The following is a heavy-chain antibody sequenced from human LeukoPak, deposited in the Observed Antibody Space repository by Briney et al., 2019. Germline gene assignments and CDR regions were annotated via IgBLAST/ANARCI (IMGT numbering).Heavy chain of an antibody. J-gene: IGHJ4*02. CDR2: ITSSSSYI. Sequence: GESLRLSCAASGFTFSTYSMNWVRQAPGKGLEWVSSITSSSSYIYYADSVKGRFTISRDNAKNSLYLQMNSLRAEDTAVYYCAREVAGGLGGYFDYWGQGTLVTVSS. D-gene: IGHD2-8*02. V-gene: IGHV3-21*04. CDR1: GFTFSTYS. CDR3: AREVAGGLGGYFDY.